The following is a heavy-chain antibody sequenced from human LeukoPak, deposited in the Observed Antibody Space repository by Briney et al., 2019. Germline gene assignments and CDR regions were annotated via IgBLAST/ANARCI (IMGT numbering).Heavy chain of an antibody. V-gene: IGHV4-61*02. CDR1: SDSISSGSYY. Sequence: SHTLSLTCTVSSDSISSGSYYWSWIPQPAGKELEWIGRIHTSGSTDYNPSLRSRVTISLDTSKNHFSLQLSSVTAADPAVYYCARGVSQVRGMWFDPWGQGTLVTVSS. J-gene: IGHJ5*02. CDR2: IHTSGST. D-gene: IGHD6-13*01. CDR3: ARGVSQVRGMWFDP.